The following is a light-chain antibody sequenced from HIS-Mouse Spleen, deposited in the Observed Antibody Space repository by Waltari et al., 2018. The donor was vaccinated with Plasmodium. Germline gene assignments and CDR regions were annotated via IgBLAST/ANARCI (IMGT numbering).Light chain of an antibody. J-gene: IGKJ1*01. CDR2: GAS. CDR1: QSVSSSY. CDR3: QQYGSSGT. Sequence: EIVLTQSPGTLSLSPGERATLSCRASQSVSSSYLAWYQQKPGQAPRRLIYGASSRATGIQDRFSGSGSGTDFTLTISRLEPEDFAVYYCQQYGSSGTFGQGTKVEIK. V-gene: IGKV3-20*01.